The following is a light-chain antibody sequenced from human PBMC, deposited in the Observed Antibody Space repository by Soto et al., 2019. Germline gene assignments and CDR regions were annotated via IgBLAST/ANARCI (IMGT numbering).Light chain of an antibody. CDR1: QSISSY. V-gene: IGKV1-39*01. CDR2: ASS. J-gene: IGKJ1*01. Sequence: DIQMTHSPSSLSASVGDIVTITCRASQSISSYLNWYQQKPGKAPKLLIYASSSLQSGVPSRFSGSGSGTDFTLTISSLRPEDFATYYCQQSYSTPQTFGQGTKVEIK. CDR3: QQSYSTPQT.